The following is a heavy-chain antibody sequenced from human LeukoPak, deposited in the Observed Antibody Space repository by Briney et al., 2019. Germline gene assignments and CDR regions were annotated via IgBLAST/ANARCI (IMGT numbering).Heavy chain of an antibody. Sequence: SETLSLTCTVSGGSISSYYWSWIWQPPGKGLGWIGYIYYSGSTNYNPSLKSRVTISVDTSKNQFSLKLSSVTAADTAVYYCASGESDYLGYYGMDVWGKGTTVTVSS. CDR2: IYYSGST. CDR3: ASGESDYLGYYGMDV. D-gene: IGHD4-17*01. J-gene: IGHJ6*04. V-gene: IGHV4-59*01. CDR1: GGSISSYY.